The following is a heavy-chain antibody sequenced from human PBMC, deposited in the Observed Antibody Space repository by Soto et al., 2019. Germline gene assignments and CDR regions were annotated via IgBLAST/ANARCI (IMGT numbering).Heavy chain of an antibody. CDR3: AKDMEGPSYYGMDV. CDR2: ISWDGGST. J-gene: IGHJ6*02. CDR1: GFTFDDYA. Sequence: GGSLRLSCAASGFTFDDYAMHWVRQAPGKGLEWVSLISWDGGSTYYADSVKGQFTISRDNSKNSLYLQMNSLRAEDTALYYCAKDMEGPSYYGMDVWGQGTTVTVSS. D-gene: IGHD3-3*01. V-gene: IGHV3-43D*04.